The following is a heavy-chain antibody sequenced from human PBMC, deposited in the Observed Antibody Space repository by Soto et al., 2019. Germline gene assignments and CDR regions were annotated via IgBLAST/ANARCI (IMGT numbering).Heavy chain of an antibody. CDR2: IYYSGST. CDR3: ARDQGYYDYVWGSYSLDGMDV. J-gene: IGHJ6*02. V-gene: IGHV4-31*03. Sequence: LSLTCTVSGGSISSGGYYWSWIRQHPGKGLEWIGYIYYSGSTYYNPSLKSRVTISVDTSKNQFSLKLSSVTAADTAVYYCARDQGYYDYVWGSYSLDGMDVWGQGTTVTVSS. D-gene: IGHD3-16*01. CDR1: GGSISSGGYY.